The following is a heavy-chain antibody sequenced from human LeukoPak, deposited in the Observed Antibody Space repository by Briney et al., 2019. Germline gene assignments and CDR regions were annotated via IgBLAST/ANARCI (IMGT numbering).Heavy chain of an antibody. J-gene: IGHJ4*02. CDR1: GFIATSNY. CDR3: ARVGDTATY. V-gene: IGHV3-53*01. Sequence: GGSLRLSCSFSGFIATSNYMAWVRQSPGKGLQWISFIYGGGNTLYADSVRDRFSISRDNSKSTLYLQMSSLRVEDTAVYYCARVGDTATYWGQGTLVTVSS. D-gene: IGHD5-18*01. CDR2: IYGGGNT.